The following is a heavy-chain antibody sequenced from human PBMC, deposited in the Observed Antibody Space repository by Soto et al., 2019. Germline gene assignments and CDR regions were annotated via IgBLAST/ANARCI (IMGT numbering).Heavy chain of an antibody. V-gene: IGHV3-23*01. D-gene: IGHD2-15*01. CDR2: ISGSGGST. Sequence: PGGSLRLSCAASGFTFSSYAMSWVRQAPGKGLEWVSAISGSGGSTYYADSVKGRFTISRDNSKNTLYLQMNSLRAEDTAVYYCVCSGGSCGQNFDYWGQGTLVTVSS. J-gene: IGHJ4*02. CDR1: GFTFSSYA. CDR3: VCSGGSCGQNFDY.